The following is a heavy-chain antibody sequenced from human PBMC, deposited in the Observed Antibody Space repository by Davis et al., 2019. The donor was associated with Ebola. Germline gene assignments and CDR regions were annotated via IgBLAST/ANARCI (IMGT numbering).Heavy chain of an antibody. D-gene: IGHD4-17*01. Sequence: PSETLSLTCTVSGGSISTYYWSWIRQPPGKGLEWIGYIYYSGSTNYNPSLKSRVTISVDTSKNQFSLKLSSVTAADTAVYYCARVAYGDYDSEYFQHWGQGTLVTVSS. J-gene: IGHJ1*01. V-gene: IGHV4-59*01. CDR3: ARVAYGDYDSEYFQH. CDR1: GGSISTYY. CDR2: IYYSGST.